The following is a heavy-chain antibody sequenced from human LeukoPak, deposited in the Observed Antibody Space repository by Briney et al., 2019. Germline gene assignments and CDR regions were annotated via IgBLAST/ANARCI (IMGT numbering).Heavy chain of an antibody. CDR3: ARSYDSSGYYRNFDY. CDR2: IYTSGST. V-gene: IGHV4-61*02. J-gene: IGHJ4*02. D-gene: IGHD3-22*01. CDR1: GGSISSGSYY. Sequence: PSQTLSLTCTVSGGSISSGSYYWSWIRQPAGKGLEWIGRIYTSGSTNYNPSLKSRVTISVDTSKNQFSLKLSSVTAADTAVHYCARSYDSSGYYRNFDYWGQGTLVTVSS.